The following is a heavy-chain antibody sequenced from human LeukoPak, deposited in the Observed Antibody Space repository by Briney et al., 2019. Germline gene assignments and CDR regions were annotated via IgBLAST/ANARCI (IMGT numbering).Heavy chain of an antibody. CDR2: IRYNGSNK. CDR3: AKVPPMYSGSYFDY. V-gene: IGHV3-30*02. D-gene: IGHD1-26*01. CDR1: GFTFSSYG. J-gene: IGHJ4*02. Sequence: GGSLSLSCAASGFTFSSYGMHWVRQAPGKGLEWVAFIRYNGSNKYYADSVKGRFTISRDNSKNTLYLQMNSLRADDTAVYYCAKVPPMYSGSYFDYWGQGALVTVSS.